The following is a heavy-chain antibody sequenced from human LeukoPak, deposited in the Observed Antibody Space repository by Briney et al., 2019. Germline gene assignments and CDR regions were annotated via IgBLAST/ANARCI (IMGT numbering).Heavy chain of an antibody. Sequence: PGRSLRLSCAASGFTFSSYSMHWVRQAPGKGLEWVAVISYDGNNKYYADSLKGRLTISRDNSMNTVHLQINSLRADDTAVYYCAKGWMVRYYFDSWGQGALVTVSS. CDR2: ISYDGNNK. CDR1: GFTFSSYS. J-gene: IGHJ4*02. V-gene: IGHV3-30-3*01. CDR3: AKGWMVRYYFDS. D-gene: IGHD3-16*02.